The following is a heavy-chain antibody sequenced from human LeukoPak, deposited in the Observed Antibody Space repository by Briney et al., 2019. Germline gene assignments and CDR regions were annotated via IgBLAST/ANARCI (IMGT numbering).Heavy chain of an antibody. J-gene: IGHJ4*02. D-gene: IGHD2-15*01. CDR3: ARWVAVVGAPDY. CDR2: INPNSGGT. Sequence: ASVKVSCKASGYTFTGYYMHWVRQAPGQGLEWMGWINPNSGGTNYAQKFQGRVTMTRDTSIGTAYMELSRLRSDDTAVYYCARWVAVVGAPDYWGQGTLVTVSS. CDR1: GYTFTGYY. V-gene: IGHV1-2*02.